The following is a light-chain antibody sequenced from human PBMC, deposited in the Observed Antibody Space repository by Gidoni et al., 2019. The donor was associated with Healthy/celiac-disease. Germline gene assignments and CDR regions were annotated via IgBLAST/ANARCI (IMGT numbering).Light chain of an antibody. CDR1: QSVSSSY. J-gene: IGKJ4*01. CDR2: GAS. V-gene: IGKV3-20*01. CDR3: QQYGSSPRT. Sequence: DIVSTHSPGTLSLSPGGRATLSCRASQSVSSSYLAWYQQKPGQAPRLLIYGASSRATGIPDRFSGSGSGTDFTLTISRLEPEDFAVYYCQQYGSSPRTFGGGTKVEIK.